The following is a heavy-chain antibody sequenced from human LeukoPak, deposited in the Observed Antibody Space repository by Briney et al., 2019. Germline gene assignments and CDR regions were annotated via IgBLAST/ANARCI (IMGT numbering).Heavy chain of an antibody. V-gene: IGHV3-7*01. Sequence: PGGSLRLSCAASGFTFSNYWMAWVRQAPGKGPEWVANINLDGSQKYYVDSVKGRFTISRDNAENSLYLQMNSLRAEDTALYYCARDKKVGATNFDYWGQGTLVTVSS. J-gene: IGHJ4*02. CDR3: ARDKKVGATNFDY. CDR2: INLDGSQK. CDR1: GFTFSNYW. D-gene: IGHD1-26*01.